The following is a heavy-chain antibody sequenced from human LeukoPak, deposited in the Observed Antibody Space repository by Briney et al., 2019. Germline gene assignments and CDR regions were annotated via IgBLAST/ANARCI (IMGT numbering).Heavy chain of an antibody. CDR1: GFTFSSNY. CDR2: ISSSSSYI. V-gene: IGHV3-21*01. J-gene: IGHJ4*02. CDR3: ARDGMGLYYFDY. Sequence: GGSLRLSCAASGFTFSSNYMNWVRQAPGKGLEWVSSISSSSSYIYYADSVEGRFTISRDNAKNSLYLQMNSLRAEDTAVYYCARDGMGLYYFDYWGQGTLVTVSS. D-gene: IGHD1-26*01.